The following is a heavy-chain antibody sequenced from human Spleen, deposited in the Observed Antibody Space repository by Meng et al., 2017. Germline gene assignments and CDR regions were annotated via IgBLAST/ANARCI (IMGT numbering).Heavy chain of an antibody. CDR3: ASGPRGPDQMYYFDY. Sequence: QGQLRQWGEELLKPSETLSLTCAVYGGSFSYYYWTWIRQPPGKGLEWIGQINHSGSTNYSPSLKSRVTISVDTSKNQFSLKLSSVTAADTAVYYCASGPRGPDQMYYFDYWGQGTLVTVSS. D-gene: IGHD1-14*01. V-gene: IGHV4-34*01. CDR1: GGSFSYYY. J-gene: IGHJ4*02. CDR2: INHSGST.